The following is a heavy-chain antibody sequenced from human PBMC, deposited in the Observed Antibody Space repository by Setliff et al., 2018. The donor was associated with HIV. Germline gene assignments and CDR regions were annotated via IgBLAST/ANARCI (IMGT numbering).Heavy chain of an antibody. Sequence: PSETLSLTCTVSDDPINSFYWSWIRQPPGKGLEWIGYIYTSGSTNYNPSLEGRVTISVDTSKNQFPLKLSSATAADTAVYYCARTPEGYDQYFFDRWGQGTLVTVS. V-gene: IGHV4-4*09. CDR2: IYTSGST. CDR3: ARTPEGYDQYFFDR. D-gene: IGHD3-22*01. CDR1: DDPINSFY. J-gene: IGHJ4*02.